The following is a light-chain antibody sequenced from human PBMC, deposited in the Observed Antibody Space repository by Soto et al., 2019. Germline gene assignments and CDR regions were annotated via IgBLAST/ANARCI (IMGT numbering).Light chain of an antibody. Sequence: NFMLTQPHSVSESPGKTVTISCTRSSGSIGSSYVQWYQQRPGSSPTTVIFEDNQRPTGVPVRFSGSIDSSSNSASLVISGLRTEDEAVYYCQSYDTSNPLLFGGGTKVTVL. CDR3: QSYDTSNPLL. J-gene: IGLJ3*02. V-gene: IGLV6-57*01. CDR2: EDN. CDR1: SGSIGSSY.